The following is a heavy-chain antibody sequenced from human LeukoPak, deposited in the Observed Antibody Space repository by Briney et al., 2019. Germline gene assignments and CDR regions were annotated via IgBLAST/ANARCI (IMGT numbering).Heavy chain of an antibody. Sequence: PSETLSLTCTVSGGSINTYYWSWIRQPPGKGLEWIGYIFYTGSANYKPSLKSRVTISVDTSKNEFSLKLSSVTAADTAVYYCAKATCSGASCYRFDYWGQGTLVTVSS. J-gene: IGHJ4*02. CDR1: GGSINTYY. CDR3: AKATCSGASCYRFDY. V-gene: IGHV4-59*01. CDR2: IFYTGSA. D-gene: IGHD2-15*01.